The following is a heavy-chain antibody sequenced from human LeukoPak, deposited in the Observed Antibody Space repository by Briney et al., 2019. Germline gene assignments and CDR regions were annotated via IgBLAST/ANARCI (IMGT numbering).Heavy chain of an antibody. Sequence: SETLSLTCTVSGGSISSSSYYWGWIRQPPGKGLEWIGSIYYSGSTYYNPSLKSRVTISVDTSKNQFSLKLSSATAADTAVYYCARYGTVDYWGQGTLVTVSS. V-gene: IGHV4-39*01. J-gene: IGHJ4*02. CDR2: IYYSGST. D-gene: IGHD5-18*01. CDR1: GGSISSSSYY. CDR3: ARYGTVDY.